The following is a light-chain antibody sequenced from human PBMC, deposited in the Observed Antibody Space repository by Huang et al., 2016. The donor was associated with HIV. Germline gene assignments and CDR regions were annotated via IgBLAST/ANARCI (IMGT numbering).Light chain of an antibody. CDR2: GTS. CDR3: QQYNNWPPLT. V-gene: IGKV3-15*01. J-gene: IGKJ4*01. Sequence: EIVMTQSPATLSVSPGERATLSCRASQSVSTNLAWYQQKAGRAPRLLMYGTSTRATGVPARFSGSGSGTECTLTISSLQSEDFAVYYCQQYNNWPPLTFGGGTRVEIK. CDR1: QSVSTN.